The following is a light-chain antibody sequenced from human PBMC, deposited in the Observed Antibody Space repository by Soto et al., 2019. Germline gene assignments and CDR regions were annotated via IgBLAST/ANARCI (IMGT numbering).Light chain of an antibody. V-gene: IGKV3-15*01. CDR3: QHYNNWPPDYT. CDR2: GAS. J-gene: IGKJ2*01. Sequence: VMTQSPATLSASPGETATLSCRASQSIRSHLAWYQQKPGQAPRLLIYGASMRATGVPTRFSGSGSGTEFTLTISSLQSEDFAVYYCQHYNNWPPDYTFGQGTKVEIK. CDR1: QSIRSH.